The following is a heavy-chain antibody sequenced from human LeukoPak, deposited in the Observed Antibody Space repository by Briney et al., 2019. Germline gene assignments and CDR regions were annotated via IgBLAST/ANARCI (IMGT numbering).Heavy chain of an antibody. J-gene: IGHJ4*02. CDR2: ISSSGSTI. CDR1: GFTFSDYY. CDR3: ARDMGAYYYDSSGYYQLDY. Sequence: GGSLRLSCAASGFTFSDYYMSWIRQAPGKGLEWVSYISSSGSTICYADSVKGRFTISRDNAKNSLYLQMNSLRAEDTAVYYCARDMGAYYYDSSGYYQLDYWGQGTLVTVSS. V-gene: IGHV3-11*04. D-gene: IGHD3-22*01.